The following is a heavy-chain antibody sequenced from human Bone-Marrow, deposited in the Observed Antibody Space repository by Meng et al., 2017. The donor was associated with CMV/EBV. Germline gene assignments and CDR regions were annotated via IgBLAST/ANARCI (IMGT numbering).Heavy chain of an antibody. J-gene: IGHJ6*02. Sequence: GGSLRLSCAASGVTFSSYGMHWVRQAPGKGLEWVAFIRYDGSNKYYADSVKGRFTISRDNSKNTLYLQMNSLRAEDTAVYYCAKDLGDCSSTSCYKSFDYYYYGMDVWGQGTTVTVSS. CDR2: IRYDGSNK. CDR1: GVTFSSYG. CDR3: AKDLGDCSSTSCYKSFDYYYYGMDV. D-gene: IGHD2-2*02. V-gene: IGHV3-30*02.